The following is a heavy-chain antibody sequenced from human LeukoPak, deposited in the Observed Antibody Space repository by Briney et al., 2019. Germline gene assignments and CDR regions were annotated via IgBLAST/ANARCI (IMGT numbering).Heavy chain of an antibody. CDR2: IYSGGST. CDR1: GLTVSSNS. J-gene: IGHJ4*02. CDR3: AKSYYDSSGYYYFDY. Sequence: GGSLRLSCAASGLTVSSNSMSWVRQAPGKGLEWVSFIYSGGSTYYADSVKGRFTISRDNSKNTLYLQMNSLRAEDTAVYYCAKSYYDSSGYYYFDYWGQGTLVTVSS. V-gene: IGHV3-53*01. D-gene: IGHD3-22*01.